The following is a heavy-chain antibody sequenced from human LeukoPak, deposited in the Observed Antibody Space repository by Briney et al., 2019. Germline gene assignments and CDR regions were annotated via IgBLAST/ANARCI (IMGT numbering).Heavy chain of an antibody. CDR3: ATHWCGEPTVDY. J-gene: IGHJ4*02. D-gene: IGHD3-10*01. CDR1: GYTFTGYY. V-gene: IGHV1-2*06. CDR2: INPNSGGT. Sequence: GASVKVSCKASGYTFTGYYMHWVRQAPGQGLEWMGRINPNSGGTNYAQKFQGRVTMTRDTSISTAYMELSRLRSDDTAVYYCATHWCGEPTVDYWGQGTLVTVSS.